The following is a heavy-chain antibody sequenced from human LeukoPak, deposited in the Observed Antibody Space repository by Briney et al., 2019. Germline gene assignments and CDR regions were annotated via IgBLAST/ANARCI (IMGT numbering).Heavy chain of an antibody. V-gene: IGHV4-38-2*02. D-gene: IGHD3-10*01. CDR2: IYHSGST. CDR1: GYSISSGYY. Sequence: KTSETLSLTCTVSGYSISSGYYWGWIRQPPGKGLEWIGSIYHSGSTYYNPSLKSRVTISPDTSNNQFSLKLSSVAAADTAVYYCAREGSAGGSGSYYNYWGQGTLVTVSS. CDR3: AREGSAGGSGSYYNY. J-gene: IGHJ4*02.